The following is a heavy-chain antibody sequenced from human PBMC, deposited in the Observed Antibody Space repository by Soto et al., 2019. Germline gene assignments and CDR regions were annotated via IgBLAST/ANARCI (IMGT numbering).Heavy chain of an antibody. D-gene: IGHD2-2*01. J-gene: IGHJ6*02. CDR3: AKEGRSSTSCVAFLDV. V-gene: IGHV3-30*18. CDR1: GFTFSSSG. Sequence: PGGSLRLSCAASGFTFSSSGMHWVRQAPGKGLEWVAVISYDGSKKYYADSVKGRFTISRDNSKDTVYLQMNSLRAEDTAVYYCAKEGRSSTSCVAFLDVWGRGTTVTVSS. CDR2: ISYDGSKK.